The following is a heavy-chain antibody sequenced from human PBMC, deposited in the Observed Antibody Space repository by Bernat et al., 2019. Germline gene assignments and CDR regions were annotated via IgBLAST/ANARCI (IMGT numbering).Heavy chain of an antibody. CDR1: GYTFTGYY. CDR3: AMTSRSFNGPDY. J-gene: IGHJ4*02. Sequence: QVQLVQSGAEVREPGASVKISCKASGYTFTGYYIHWVRQAPGQGLESMGWINPNSGGTNFAQKFQGRVTMTRDTSISTAYTELSRLRSDDTAVYYCAMTSRSFNGPDYWGQGTLVTVSS. V-gene: IGHV1-2*02. CDR2: INPNSGGT. D-gene: IGHD6-6*01.